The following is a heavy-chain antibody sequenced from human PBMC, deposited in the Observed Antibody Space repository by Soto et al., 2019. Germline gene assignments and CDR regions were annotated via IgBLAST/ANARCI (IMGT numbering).Heavy chain of an antibody. CDR3: ARVAYSGSQADY. CDR1: GFTFNKFW. Sequence: PGGSLRLSCSASGFTFNKFWMSWVRQAPGNGLEWVATIREDGSEAFYLDSVKGRFTISRDNAKSSLSLQMDGLRAGDTAVYYCARVAYSGSQADYWGQGTLVTVSS. D-gene: IGHD1-26*01. CDR2: IREDGSEA. V-gene: IGHV3-7*03. J-gene: IGHJ4*02.